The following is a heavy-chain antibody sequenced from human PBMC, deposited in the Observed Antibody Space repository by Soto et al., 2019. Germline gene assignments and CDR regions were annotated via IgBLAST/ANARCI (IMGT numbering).Heavy chain of an antibody. CDR3: AKDHAAFCGGDCYRPDY. CDR2: ISYDGNNK. CDR1: GFTFSSYG. J-gene: IGHJ4*02. Sequence: QVQLVESGGGVVQPGRSLRLSCAASGFTFSSYGMHWVRQAPGKGLEWVAVISYDGNNKYYADSVKVRFTISRDNSKNKLYLQMNSLRAEDTAVYYCAKDHAAFCGGDCYRPDYWGQGTLVTVS. V-gene: IGHV3-30*18. D-gene: IGHD2-21*02.